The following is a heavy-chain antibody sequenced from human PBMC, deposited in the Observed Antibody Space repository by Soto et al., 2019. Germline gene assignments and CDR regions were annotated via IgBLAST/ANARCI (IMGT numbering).Heavy chain of an antibody. Sequence: ASVKVSCKASGGTFSSYAISWVRQAPGQGLEWMGWINPHNGATSLSQKFKYRVMMTSDTSITTVYMELTNLRSDETALYFCARAPRIIRHITALGEASPGVLENWGQGTPVTVSS. CDR2: INPHNGAT. CDR3: ARAPRIIRHITALGEASPGVLEN. CDR1: GGTFSSYA. J-gene: IGHJ4*02. V-gene: IGHV1-2*02. D-gene: IGHD3-3*01.